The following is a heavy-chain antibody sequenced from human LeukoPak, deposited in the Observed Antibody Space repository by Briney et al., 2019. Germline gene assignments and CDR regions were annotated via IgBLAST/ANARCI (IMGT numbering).Heavy chain of an antibody. J-gene: IGHJ3*02. Sequence: SETLSLTYTVSGGSISSYYWSWIRLPPGKGLEWSGYIYYSGSTNYNPSLKSRVTISVDTSKNQFSLKLSSVTAADTAVYYCARGGRIASSSEFDAFDIRGQGTMVTVS. CDR2: IYYSGST. CDR3: ARGGRIASSSEFDAFDI. V-gene: IGHV4-59*01. D-gene: IGHD6-6*01. CDR1: GGSISSYY.